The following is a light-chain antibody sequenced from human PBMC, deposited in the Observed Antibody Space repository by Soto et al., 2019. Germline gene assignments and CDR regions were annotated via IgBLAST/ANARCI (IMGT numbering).Light chain of an antibody. V-gene: IGKV4-1*01. CDR3: QQYYSTPLT. CDR2: WAS. CDR1: QNILYRSNNKNY. J-gene: IGKJ4*01. Sequence: DIVMTQSPDSLAVSLGERATFNCKSSQNILYRSNNKNYLAWYQHKPGQPPKLLIYWASTRESGVTDRFSGSGSGTDFTLTISSLQAEDVAVYYCQQYYSTPLTFGGGTKVEIK.